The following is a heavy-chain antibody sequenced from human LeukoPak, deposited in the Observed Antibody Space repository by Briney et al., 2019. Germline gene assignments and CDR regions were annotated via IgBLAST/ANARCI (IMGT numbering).Heavy chain of an antibody. CDR1: GFTFSSYA. CDR2: ISYDGSNK. D-gene: IGHD6-13*01. Sequence: GGSLRLSCAASGFTFSSYAMHWARQAPGKGLEWVAVISYDGSNKYYADSVKGRFTISRDNSKNTLYLQMNSLRAEDTAVYYCAGHSSSWSGPIDYWGQGTLVTVSS. J-gene: IGHJ4*02. CDR3: AGHSSSWSGPIDY. V-gene: IGHV3-30*04.